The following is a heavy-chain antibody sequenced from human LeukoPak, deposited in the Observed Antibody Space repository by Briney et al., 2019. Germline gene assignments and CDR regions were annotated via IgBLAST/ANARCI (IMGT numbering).Heavy chain of an antibody. CDR3: ARDRYSYGPGWYFDH. CDR2: ISYDGSNK. Sequence: GGSLRLSCAASGFTFSSYAMHWVRQAPGKGLEWVAVISYDGSNKYYADSVKGRFTISRDNSKNTLYLQMNSLRAEDTAVYYCARDRYSYGPGWYFDHWGRGTLVTVSS. J-gene: IGHJ2*01. D-gene: IGHD5-18*01. CDR1: GFTFSSYA. V-gene: IGHV3-30-3*01.